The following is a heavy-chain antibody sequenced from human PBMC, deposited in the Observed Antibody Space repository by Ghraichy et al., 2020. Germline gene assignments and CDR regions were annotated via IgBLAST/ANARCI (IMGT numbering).Heavy chain of an antibody. V-gene: IGHV3-48*02. CDR3: VRDGKDYDDSGYHFDL. CDR2: MTASSLTT. J-gene: IGHJ4*02. Sequence: GESLNISCAASGFALSGYSMNWVRQAPGKGLEWVAYMTASSLTTYYADSVKGRFSVSRDNAKNSLYLHLNSLRDEDTAVYYCVRDGKDYDDSGYHFDLWGLGTLVTVSS. D-gene: IGHD3-22*01. CDR1: GFALSGYS.